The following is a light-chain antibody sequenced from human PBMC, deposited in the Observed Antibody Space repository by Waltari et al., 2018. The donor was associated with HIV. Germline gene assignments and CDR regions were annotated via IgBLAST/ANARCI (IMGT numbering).Light chain of an antibody. J-gene: IGLJ2*01. CDR2: EVS. V-gene: IGLV2-14*01. Sequence: QSALTQPASVSGSPGQSITISCTGTSSDVGGYNYVSWYQQHPGKAPKLMIYEVSNRPSGVSNRFSGSKSGNTASLTISGLQAEDEAGYYCSSYTSSSTDVVFGGGTKLTVL. CDR3: SSYTSSSTDVV. CDR1: SSDVGGYNY.